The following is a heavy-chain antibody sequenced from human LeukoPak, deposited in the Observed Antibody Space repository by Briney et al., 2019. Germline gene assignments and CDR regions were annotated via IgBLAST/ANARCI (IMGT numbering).Heavy chain of an antibody. Sequence: GGSLRLSCAASGFTFSSYSMNWVRQAPGKGLEWVSYISISSSTIYYADSVKGRFTISRDNAKNSLYLQMNSLRAEDTAVYYCARGAVAGIYYYYYYYMDVWGKGTTVTVSS. CDR1: GFTFSSYS. CDR3: ARGAVAGIYYYYYYYMDV. J-gene: IGHJ6*03. CDR2: ISISSSTI. V-gene: IGHV3-48*01. D-gene: IGHD6-19*01.